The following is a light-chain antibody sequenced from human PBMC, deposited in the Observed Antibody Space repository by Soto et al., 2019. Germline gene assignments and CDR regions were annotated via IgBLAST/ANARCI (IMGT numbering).Light chain of an antibody. CDR2: EVS. J-gene: IGLJ3*02. Sequence: QAVVTQPASVSGSPGQSITISCTGTSSDVGGYNYVSWYQQHPGKAPKLMIYEVSNRPSGVSNRFSGSKSGNTASLTISGLQAEVEADYYCSSYTSSSTWVFGGGTKLTVL. V-gene: IGLV2-14*01. CDR3: SSYTSSSTWV. CDR1: SSDVGGYNY.